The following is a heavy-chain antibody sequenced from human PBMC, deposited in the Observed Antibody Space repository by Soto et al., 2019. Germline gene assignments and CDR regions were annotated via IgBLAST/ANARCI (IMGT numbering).Heavy chain of an antibody. V-gene: IGHV4-59*08. J-gene: IGHJ5*02. CDR2: IYYSGST. CDR3: VRYLVQTSNWFDP. Sequence: SDTLSLTCTVPGGSISSYYLSWFRQPPGKGLEWIGYIYYSGSTNYNPSLKSRVTISVDTSKNQLSLKLSSVTAADTAVYYCVRYLVQTSNWFDPWGQGTLVTVS. D-gene: IGHD2-2*01. CDR1: GGSISSYY.